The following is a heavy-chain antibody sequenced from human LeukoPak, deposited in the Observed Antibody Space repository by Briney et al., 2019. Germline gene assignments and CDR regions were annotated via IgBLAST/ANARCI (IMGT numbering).Heavy chain of an antibody. CDR1: RYTFTSYY. D-gene: IGHD6-19*01. Sequence: ASVKVSCKASRYTFTSYYMQWVRQAPGQGLEWMGIINPSGGSTSYAQKFQGRVTMTRDTSTSTVYMELSSLRSEDTGVYYCARDQVRYSSGWTSGGYWGQGTLVTVSS. CDR2: INPSGGST. J-gene: IGHJ4*02. V-gene: IGHV1-46*01. CDR3: ARDQVRYSSGWTSGGY.